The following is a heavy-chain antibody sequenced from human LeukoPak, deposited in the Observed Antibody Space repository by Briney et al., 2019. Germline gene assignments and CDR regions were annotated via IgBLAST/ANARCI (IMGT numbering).Heavy chain of an antibody. CDR1: GFTFSSYA. D-gene: IGHD6-13*01. CDR3: ARDPRPAYSSSWYYYYYGMDV. Sequence: GRSLRLPCAASGFTFSSYAMHWVRQAPGKGLEWVAVISYDGSNKYYADSVKGRFTISRDNSKNTLYLQMNSLRAEDTAVYYCARDPRPAYSSSWYYYYYGMDVWGKGTTVTVSS. V-gene: IGHV3-30*04. CDR2: ISYDGSNK. J-gene: IGHJ6*04.